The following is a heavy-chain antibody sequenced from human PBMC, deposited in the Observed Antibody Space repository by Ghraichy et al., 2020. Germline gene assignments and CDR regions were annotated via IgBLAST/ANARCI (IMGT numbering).Heavy chain of an antibody. D-gene: IGHD5-18*01. CDR3: VKGGGATASDAFDI. J-gene: IGHJ3*02. V-gene: IGHV3-64D*06. CDR2: ISSNGGST. CDR1: GFTFSSYA. Sequence: GGSLRLSCSASGFTFSSYAMHWVRQAPGKGLEYVSAISSNGGSTYYADSVKGRFTISRDNSKNTLYLQMSSLRAEDTAVYYCVKGGGATASDAFDIWGQGTMVTVSS.